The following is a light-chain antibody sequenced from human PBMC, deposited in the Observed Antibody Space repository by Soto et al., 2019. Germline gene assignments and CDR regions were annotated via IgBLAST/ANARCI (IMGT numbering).Light chain of an antibody. CDR1: SSDVGGYNY. CDR2: EVN. Sequence: QSALTQPASVSGSPGQSITIPCTGTSSDVGGYNYVSWYQRHPGKAPKLMIYEVNNRPSGVSNRFSGSKSANTASLTISGLQSEDEADYYCTSYTRSSTLVVFGGGTKVTVL. V-gene: IGLV2-14*01. CDR3: TSYTRSSTLVV. J-gene: IGLJ2*01.